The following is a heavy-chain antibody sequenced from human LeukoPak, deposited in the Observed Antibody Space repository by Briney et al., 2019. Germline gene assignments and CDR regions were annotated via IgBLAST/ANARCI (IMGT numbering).Heavy chain of an antibody. CDR3: ARDVGRITIFGVVTGDWFDP. Sequence: SQTLSLTCAISGDSVSSNSAAWNWIRQSPSRGLEWLGRTYYRSKWYNDYAVSLKSRIIINADTSKNQFSLQLNSVTPEDTAVYYCARDVGRITIFGVVTGDWFDPWGQGTLVTVSS. CDR2: TYYRSKWYN. CDR1: GDSVSSNSAA. D-gene: IGHD3-3*01. J-gene: IGHJ5*02. V-gene: IGHV6-1*01.